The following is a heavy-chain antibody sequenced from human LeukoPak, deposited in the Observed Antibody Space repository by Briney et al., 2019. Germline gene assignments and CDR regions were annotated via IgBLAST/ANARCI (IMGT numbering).Heavy chain of an antibody. J-gene: IGHJ4*02. CDR3: ARNSCPSGSCYDNRGYFDY. V-gene: IGHV4-59*01. D-gene: IGHD2-15*01. CDR1: GGSISSYY. Sequence: SETLSLTCTVSGGSISSYYWSWIRQPPGKGLEWIGYIYYSGSTNYNPSLKSRVTISVDTSKNQYSLKLSSVTAADTAVYYCARNSCPSGSCYDNRGYFDYWGQGTLVTVSS. CDR2: IYYSGST.